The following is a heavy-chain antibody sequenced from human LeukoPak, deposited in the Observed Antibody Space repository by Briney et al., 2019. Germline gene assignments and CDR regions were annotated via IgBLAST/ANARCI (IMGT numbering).Heavy chain of an antibody. Sequence: EASVKVSCKASGYTFTSYGISWVRQAPGQGLEWMGWISAYNGNTNYAQKLQGRVTMTTDTSTSTAYMELRSLRSDDTAVYYCARENYDILTGYYYYYGMDVGGQGTTVTVSS. CDR3: ARENYDILTGYYYYYGMDV. V-gene: IGHV1-18*01. CDR2: ISAYNGNT. CDR1: GYTFTSYG. J-gene: IGHJ6*02. D-gene: IGHD3-9*01.